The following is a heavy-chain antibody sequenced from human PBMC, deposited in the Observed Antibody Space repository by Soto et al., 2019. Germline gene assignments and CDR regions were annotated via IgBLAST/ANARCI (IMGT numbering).Heavy chain of an antibody. V-gene: IGHV3-33*01. CDR3: ASGAYCGGDCPDY. D-gene: IGHD2-21*02. Sequence: VRLVESGGGVVQPGRSLRLSCAASGLIFSSYGMHWVRQAPGKGLEWVAVIWYDGSNKYYADSVKGRFTISRDNSKNTLYLQMNSLRAEDTAMYYCASGAYCGGDCPDYWGQGTLVTVSS. J-gene: IGHJ4*02. CDR2: IWYDGSNK. CDR1: GLIFSSYG.